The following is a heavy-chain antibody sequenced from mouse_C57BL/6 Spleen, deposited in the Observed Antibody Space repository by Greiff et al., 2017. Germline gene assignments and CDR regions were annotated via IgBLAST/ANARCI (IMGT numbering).Heavy chain of an antibody. V-gene: IGHV3-6*01. CDR2: ISYDGSN. CDR3: ARANYYGSSYDYAMDY. Sequence: EVHLVESGPGLVKPSQSLSLTCSVTGYSITSGYYWNWIRQFPGNKLEWMGYISYDGSNNYNPSLKNRISITRDTSKNQFFLKLNSVTTEDTATYYCARANYYGSSYDYAMDYWGQGTSVTVSS. J-gene: IGHJ4*01. CDR1: GYSITSGYY. D-gene: IGHD1-1*01.